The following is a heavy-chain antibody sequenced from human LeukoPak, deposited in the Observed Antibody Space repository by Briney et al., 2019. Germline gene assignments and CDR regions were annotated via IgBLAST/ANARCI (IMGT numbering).Heavy chain of an antibody. Sequence: GGSLRLSCAASGFTFTSYWMHWVRQAPGKGLVWVSRINTDGSSTSYADSVKGRFTISRDNAKNTLYLQMNSLRAEDTAVYYCVRDPRCSTSCYASWFDPWGQGTLVTVYS. CDR2: INTDGSST. D-gene: IGHD2-2*01. J-gene: IGHJ5*02. CDR1: GFTFTSYW. CDR3: VRDPRCSTSCYASWFDP. V-gene: IGHV3-74*01.